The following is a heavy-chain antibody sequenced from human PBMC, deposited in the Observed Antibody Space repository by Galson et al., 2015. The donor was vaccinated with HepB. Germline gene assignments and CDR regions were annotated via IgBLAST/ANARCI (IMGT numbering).Heavy chain of an antibody. CDR2: ISSSSSYI. V-gene: IGHV3-21*01. J-gene: IGHJ4*02. CDR3: ASMGIAVAGGFDY. D-gene: IGHD6-19*01. CDR1: GFTFSSYS. Sequence: SLRLSCAASGFTFSSYSMNWVRQAPGKGLEWVSSISSSSSYIYYADSVKGRFTISRDNAKNSLYLQMNSLRAEDTAVYYCASMGIAVAGGFDYWGQGTLVTVSS.